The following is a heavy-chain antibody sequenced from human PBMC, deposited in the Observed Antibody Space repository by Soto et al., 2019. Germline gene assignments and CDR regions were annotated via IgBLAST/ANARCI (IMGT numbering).Heavy chain of an antibody. CDR1: GYTFTSYD. CDR2: MNPNSGNT. J-gene: IGHJ4*02. Sequence: QVRLVQSGAEVKKPRASVRDSCKASGYTFTSYDINWVRQATGQGLEWMGWMNPNSGNTGYAQKFQGRVTMTRNTSIITAYMELSSLRSEATAVYYCASAGYCSGGSCYPVWGQGPLVTFSS. D-gene: IGHD2-15*01. V-gene: IGHV1-8*01. CDR3: ASAGYCSGGSCYPV.